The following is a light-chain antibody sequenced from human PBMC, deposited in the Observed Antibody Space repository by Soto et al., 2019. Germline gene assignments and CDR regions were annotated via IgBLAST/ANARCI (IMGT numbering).Light chain of an antibody. CDR1: SSNIGSNT. V-gene: IGLV1-44*01. CDR2: CNN. Sequence: QSVLTQPPSASGTPGQRVTISCSGSSSNIGSNTVNCYQQLPGTAPNLLIYCNNERPSGVPDRFSGSKYGTSGSLAISVLQADDEADYYCASWDDTLNVAVFGGGTQLTVL. CDR3: ASWDDTLNVAV. J-gene: IGLJ7*01.